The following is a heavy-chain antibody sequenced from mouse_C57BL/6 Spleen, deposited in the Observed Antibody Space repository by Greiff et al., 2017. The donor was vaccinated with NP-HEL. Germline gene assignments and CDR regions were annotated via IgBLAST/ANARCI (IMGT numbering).Heavy chain of an antibody. Sequence: EVQLHQSGPELVKPGASVKISCKASGYSFTGYYMNWVKQSPEKSLEWIGEINPSTGGTTYNQKFKAKATLTVDKSSSTAYMQLKSLTSEDSAVYDGARSVYYDYGVFAYWGQGTLVTVSA. CDR1: GYSFTGYY. D-gene: IGHD2-4*01. CDR3: ARSVYYDYGVFAY. J-gene: IGHJ3*01. V-gene: IGHV1-42*01. CDR2: INPSTGGT.